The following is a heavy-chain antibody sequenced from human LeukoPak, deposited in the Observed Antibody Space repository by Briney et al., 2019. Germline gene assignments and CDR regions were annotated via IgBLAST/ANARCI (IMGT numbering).Heavy chain of an antibody. V-gene: IGHV3-7*04. J-gene: IGHJ4*02. CDR2: IKTDGSEK. CDR3: AKDRDGGNFFFDY. CDR1: GFTFSNYW. Sequence: GGSLRLSCEGSGFTFSNYWMGWVRQAPGKGLQWVANIKTDGSEKYYVDSVKGRFTISRDNAKNSLYLQMNSLRAEDTAVYYCAKDRDGGNFFFDYWGQGTLATVSS. D-gene: IGHD4-23*01.